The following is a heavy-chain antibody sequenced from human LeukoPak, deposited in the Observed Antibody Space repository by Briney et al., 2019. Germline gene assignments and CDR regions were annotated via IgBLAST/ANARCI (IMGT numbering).Heavy chain of an antibody. CDR1: GFTFSSYS. J-gene: IGHJ6*03. V-gene: IGHV3-48*01. CDR2: ITSSSSTI. CDR3: ARTRSGYNMDV. D-gene: IGHD6-25*01. Sequence: GGSLRLSCAASGFTFSSYSMSWVRQAPGKRLEWISYITSSSSTIHYADSVKGRFTISRDNAKNSLYLQMNSLRAEDTAVYYCARTRSGYNMDVWGKGTTVSVSS.